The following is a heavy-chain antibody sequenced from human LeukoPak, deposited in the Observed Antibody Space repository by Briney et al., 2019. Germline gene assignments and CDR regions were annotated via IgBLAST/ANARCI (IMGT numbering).Heavy chain of an antibody. Sequence: PGGSLRLSCAASGFTFSSYAMNWVRQAPGKGLEWVSAISGSGGSTYYADSVKGRFSVSRDNSKNTLYLQMNSLRAEDTAVYYCAGKYGGTLDYWGQGTLVTVSS. CDR3: AGKYGGTLDY. CDR2: ISGSGGST. J-gene: IGHJ4*02. V-gene: IGHV3-23*01. CDR1: GFTFSSYA. D-gene: IGHD4-23*01.